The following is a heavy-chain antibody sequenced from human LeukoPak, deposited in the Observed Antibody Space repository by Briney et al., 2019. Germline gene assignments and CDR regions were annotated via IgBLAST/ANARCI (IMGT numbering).Heavy chain of an antibody. CDR2: ISGSGGSA. D-gene: IGHD6-13*01. V-gene: IGHV3-23*01. CDR3: AKTGYSSSWYRIWDY. CDR1: GFTFSSFE. Sequence: GGSLRLSCAASGFTFSSFEMSWVRQAPGKGLEWVSAISGSGGSAYYADSVKGRFTISRGNSRNSLSLQMNSLRAEDTALYYCAKTGYSSSWYRIWDYWGQGTLVTVSS. J-gene: IGHJ4*02.